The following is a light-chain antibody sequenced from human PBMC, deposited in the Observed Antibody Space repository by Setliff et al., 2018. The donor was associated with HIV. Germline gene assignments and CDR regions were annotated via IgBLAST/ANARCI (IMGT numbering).Light chain of an antibody. Sequence: QSALPQPASVSGSHGQSITISCTATSSDVGDFDSVAWYQQHPGRAPKLMIYEVNNRPSGVSNRFSGSKSGNTASLTISGLQADDEADYYCSSYTTTSTLRVFGAGTKVTVL. CDR2: EVN. J-gene: IGLJ1*01. CDR1: SSDVGDFDS. V-gene: IGLV2-14*01. CDR3: SSYTTTSTLRV.